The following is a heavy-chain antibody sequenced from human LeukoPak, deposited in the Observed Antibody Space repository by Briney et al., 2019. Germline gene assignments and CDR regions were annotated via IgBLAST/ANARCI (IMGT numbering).Heavy chain of an antibody. CDR3: ARAVVPAAYDYYYYYYGMDV. CDR1: GGTFSSYT. CDR2: IIPILGIA. D-gene: IGHD2-2*01. Sequence: SVKVSCKASGGTFSSYTISWVRQAPGQGLEWVGRIIPILGIANYAQKFQGRVTITADKSTSTAYMELSSLRSEDTAVYYCARAVVPAAYDYYYYYYGMDVWGQGTTVTVSS. V-gene: IGHV1-69*02. J-gene: IGHJ6*02.